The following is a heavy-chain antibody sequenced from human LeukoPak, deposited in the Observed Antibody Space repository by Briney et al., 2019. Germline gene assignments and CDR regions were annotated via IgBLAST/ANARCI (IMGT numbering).Heavy chain of an antibody. CDR1: GGSFSGYY. J-gene: IGHJ6*03. V-gene: IGHV4-34*01. D-gene: IGHD1-26*01. CDR3: ARVVVGAKNFYYYYMDV. CDR2: INHSGST. Sequence: SETLSLTCAVYGGSFSGYYWSWVRQPPGKGLEWIGEINHSGSTNYKPSLKNRVTISVDTSKNQFSLKLSSVTAADTAVYYCARVVVGAKNFYYYYMDVWGKGTTVTVSS.